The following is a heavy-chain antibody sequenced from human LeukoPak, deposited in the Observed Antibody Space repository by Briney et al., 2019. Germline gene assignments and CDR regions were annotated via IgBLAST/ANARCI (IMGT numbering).Heavy chain of an antibody. Sequence: GGSLRLSCAASGFTFSDYYMSWIRQAPGKGLEWVSYISSSGSTIYYADSVKGRFTISRDNAKNSLYLQMNSLRAEDTAVYYCARVSQSNTYYYYYYMDVWGKGTTVTVSS. V-gene: IGHV3-11*04. J-gene: IGHJ6*03. CDR1: GFTFSDYY. CDR2: ISSSGSTI. D-gene: IGHD2-2*02. CDR3: ARVSQSNTYYYYYYMDV.